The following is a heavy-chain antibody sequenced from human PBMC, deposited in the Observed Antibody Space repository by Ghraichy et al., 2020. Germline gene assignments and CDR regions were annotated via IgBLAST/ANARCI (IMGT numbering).Heavy chain of an antibody. D-gene: IGHD4-17*01. CDR1: GFTFSNYA. J-gene: IGHJ4*02. CDR2: ISASGKDT. V-gene: IGHV3-23*01. Sequence: GGSLRLSCVASGFTFSNYALTWVRQVPGKGLEWVSAISASGKDTHYADSVKGRFSISRNNSRNTIFLQMNSLRVEDTAVYYCAKDLWTWGNYGDYYDAWGQGTLVTVSS. CDR3: AKDLWTWGNYGDYYDA.